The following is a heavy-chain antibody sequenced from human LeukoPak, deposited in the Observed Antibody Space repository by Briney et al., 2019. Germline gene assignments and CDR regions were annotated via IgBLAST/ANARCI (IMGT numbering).Heavy chain of an antibody. V-gene: IGHV3-23*01. D-gene: IGHD2-15*01. CDR1: GFTFSSYA. Sequence: GRSLRLSCAASGFTFSSYAMSWVRQAPGKGLEWVSGINDSGGTTYSADSVKGRFTISRDNSMNTLYLQMNSLRTEDTAVYYCAKDSSASFFCGGGTCYSNYWGQGTLVTVSS. CDR3: AKDSSASFFCGGGTCYSNY. J-gene: IGHJ4*02. CDR2: INDSGGTT.